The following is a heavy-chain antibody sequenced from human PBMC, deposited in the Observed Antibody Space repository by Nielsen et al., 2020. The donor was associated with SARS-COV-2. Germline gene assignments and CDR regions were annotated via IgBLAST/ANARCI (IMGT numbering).Heavy chain of an antibody. D-gene: IGHD3-16*01. Sequence: SETLSLTCAVSGGSISSGGYSWSWIQQPPGKGLEWIGYINHSGRTYYNPSLKSRVTISVDRSKNQFSLKLSSVTAADTAVYYCARGGRITFGGADDAFDIWGQRTMVTVSS. J-gene: IGHJ3*02. CDR2: INHSGRT. V-gene: IGHV4-30-2*01. CDR1: GGSISSGGYS. CDR3: ARGGRITFGGADDAFDI.